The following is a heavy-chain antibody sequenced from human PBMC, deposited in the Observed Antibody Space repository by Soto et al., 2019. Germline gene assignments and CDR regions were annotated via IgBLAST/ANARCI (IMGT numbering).Heavy chain of an antibody. J-gene: IGHJ4*02. CDR3: ATYYFGSGSYYRFDN. Sequence: ASVKVSCKASGYAFSFGFSWVRQAPGQGLEWMGWISAFDGSTNSAQKFRGRISLTTDTSTNTAYLDLLSLTSDDTAVYFCATYYFGSGSYYRFDNWGQGTLVTVSS. CDR2: ISAFDGST. V-gene: IGHV1-18*01. CDR1: GYAFSFG. D-gene: IGHD3-10*01.